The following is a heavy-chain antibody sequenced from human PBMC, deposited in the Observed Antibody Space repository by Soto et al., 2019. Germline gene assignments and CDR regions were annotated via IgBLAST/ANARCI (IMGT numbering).Heavy chain of an antibody. D-gene: IGHD6-6*01. CDR3: ARDRRSSSFSREKGYYYGMDV. CDR2: TYYRSKWYN. CDR1: GDSVSSNSAA. V-gene: IGHV6-1*01. J-gene: IGHJ6*02. Sequence: SQTLSLTCAISGDSVSSNSAAWNWIRQSPSRGLEWLGRTYYRSKWYNDYAVSVKSRITINPDTSKNQFSLQLNSVTPEDTAVYYCARDRRSSSFSREKGYYYGMDVWGQGTTVTVYS.